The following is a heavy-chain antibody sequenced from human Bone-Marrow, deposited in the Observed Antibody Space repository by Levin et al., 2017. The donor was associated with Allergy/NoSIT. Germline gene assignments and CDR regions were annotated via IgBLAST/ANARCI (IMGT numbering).Heavy chain of an antibody. V-gene: IGHV3-23*01. Sequence: GESLKISCAASGFTFSSSAMSWVRPAPGKGLEWVSSITAGDASTHYTDSVKGRLTVSRDNSKNTLYLQMNSLRAEDTALYYCAKVRRGLDAFEIWGQGTMVTVAS. CDR2: ITAGDAST. J-gene: IGHJ3*02. CDR1: GFTFSSSA. CDR3: AKVRRGLDAFEI. D-gene: IGHD3/OR15-3a*01.